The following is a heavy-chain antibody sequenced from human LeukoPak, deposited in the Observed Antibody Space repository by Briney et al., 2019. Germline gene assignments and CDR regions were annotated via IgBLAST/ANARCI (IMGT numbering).Heavy chain of an antibody. D-gene: IGHD6-19*01. CDR1: GFTFSGFS. CDR2: ISGHGDRA. Sequence: GGSLRLSCSASGFTFSGFSMHWVRQAPGKGLEYVSAISGHGDRAYYGDSVKGRFIISRDNSKDTLYLQMTSLRTEDTAVYYCVKGSGTGWYGSWGQGTLITVSS. J-gene: IGHJ5*02. CDR3: VKGSGTGWYGS. V-gene: IGHV3-64D*08.